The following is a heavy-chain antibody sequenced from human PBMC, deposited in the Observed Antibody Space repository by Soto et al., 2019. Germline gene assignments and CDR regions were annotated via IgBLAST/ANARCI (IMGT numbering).Heavy chain of an antibody. D-gene: IGHD3-9*01. CDR1: GGSIISSSYY. CDR3: ARYLYFDWLYDY. V-gene: IGHV4-39*01. CDR2: IYYSGST. Sequence: KTSETLSLTCTVSGGSIISSSYYWVWIRQPPGKGLEWIGSIYYSGSTYYNPSLKSRVTISVDTSKNQFSLKLSSVTAADPAVYYCARYLYFDWLYDYWGQGTLVTVSS. J-gene: IGHJ4*02.